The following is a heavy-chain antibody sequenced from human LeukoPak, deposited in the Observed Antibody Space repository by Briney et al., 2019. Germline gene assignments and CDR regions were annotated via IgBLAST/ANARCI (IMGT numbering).Heavy chain of an antibody. D-gene: IGHD3-22*01. V-gene: IGHV3-21*01. CDR2: ITSSGTYI. J-gene: IGHJ6*03. CDR3: ARDRVYYDSSGYPSYYYYYMDV. Sequence: GGSLKLSCATSGFTFNNYNMNWVRQAPGRALEWVSSITSSGTYIFYADSVKGRFTISRDNAKNSLYLQMNSLRAEDTAVYYCARDRVYYDSSGYPSYYYYYMDVWGKGTTVTVSS. CDR1: GFTFNNYN.